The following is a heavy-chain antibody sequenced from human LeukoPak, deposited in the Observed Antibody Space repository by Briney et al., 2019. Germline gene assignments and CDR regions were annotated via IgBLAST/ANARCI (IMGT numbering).Heavy chain of an antibody. CDR2: IYHSGSA. CDR3: ARVDPPRRLDY. J-gene: IGHJ4*02. CDR1: GGSVSSTNS. D-gene: IGHD2-21*02. Sequence: PSGTLSLTCAVSGGSVSSTNSWSWVCQSPGEGLEGIGEIYHSGSANYNPSLRSRVTMSLDKSKNQFSLKLSSVTAADTAVYYCARVDPPRRLDYWGQGTLVTVSS. V-gene: IGHV4-4*02.